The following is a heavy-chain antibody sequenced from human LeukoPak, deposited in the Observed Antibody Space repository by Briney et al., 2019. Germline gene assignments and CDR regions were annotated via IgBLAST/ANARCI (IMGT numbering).Heavy chain of an antibody. CDR2: IYTSGST. CDR3: ARGGDYDFWSGYYRYYFDY. J-gene: IGHJ4*02. V-gene: IGHV4-61*02. Sequence: SETLSLTCTVSGGSISSGSYYWIWIRQPAGKGLEWIGRIYTSGSTNYNPSLKSRVTISVDRSKNQFSLKLSSVTAADTAVYYCARGGDYDFWSGYYRYYFDYWGQGTLVTVSS. D-gene: IGHD3-3*01. CDR1: GGSISSGSYY.